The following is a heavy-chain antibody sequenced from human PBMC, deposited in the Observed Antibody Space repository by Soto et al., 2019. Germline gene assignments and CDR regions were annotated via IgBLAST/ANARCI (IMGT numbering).Heavy chain of an antibody. V-gene: IGHV2-5*02. J-gene: IGHJ4*02. CDR3: AHRRSYGSGSYFDY. CDR2: IYWDDDK. Sequence: TLKDSGLPLVKPQRPPTLPSTSSGFPLTTSGVGLAWILQPPGKPLEWLALIYWDDDKRYSPSLKSRLTITKDTSKNQVVLTMTNMDPVDTATYYCAHRRSYGSGSYFDYWGQGTLVTVSS. D-gene: IGHD3-10*01. CDR1: GFPLTTSGVG.